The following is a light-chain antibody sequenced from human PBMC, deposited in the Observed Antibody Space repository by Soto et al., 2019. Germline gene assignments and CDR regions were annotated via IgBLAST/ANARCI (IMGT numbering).Light chain of an antibody. V-gene: IGKV3-20*01. Sequence: IVLTQSPAALSLAPGDRGTLSCRASQSVNSRHLAWYQQQPGQAPRLLFYGASRRATGTPDRFSGSGSGTDFTLTISSLEPEDFAVYYCQHYGSPPRSFGQGTKVEIK. CDR3: QHYGSPPRS. CDR1: QSVNSRH. CDR2: GAS. J-gene: IGKJ2*03.